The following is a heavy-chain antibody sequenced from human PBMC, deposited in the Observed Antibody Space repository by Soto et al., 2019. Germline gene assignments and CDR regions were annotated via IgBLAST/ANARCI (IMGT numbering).Heavy chain of an antibody. J-gene: IGHJ6*02. CDR3: AREDIVVVVAASRGDYYYGMDV. Sequence: GGSLRLSCAASGFTFSSYAMHWVRQAPGKGLEWVAVISYDGSNKYYADSVKGRFTISRDNSKNTLYLQMNSLRAEDTAVYYCAREDIVVVVAASRGDYYYGMDVWGQGTTVTVSS. CDR1: GFTFSSYA. CDR2: ISYDGSNK. D-gene: IGHD2-15*01. V-gene: IGHV3-30-3*01.